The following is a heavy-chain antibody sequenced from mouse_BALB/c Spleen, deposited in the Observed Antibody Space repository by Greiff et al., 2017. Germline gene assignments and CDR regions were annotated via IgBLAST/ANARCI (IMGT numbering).Heavy chain of an antibody. CDR3: ARSGPSPVASRGFAY. CDR1: GYTFTSYW. Sequence: VQPQQSGAELAKPGASVKMSCKASGYTFTSYWMHWVKQRPGQGLEWIGYINPSTGYTEYNQKFKDKATLTADKSSSTAYMQLSSLTSEDSAVYYCARSGPSPVASRGFAYWGQGTLVTVSA. CDR2: INPSTGYT. D-gene: IGHD1-1*01. J-gene: IGHJ3*01. V-gene: IGHV1-7*01.